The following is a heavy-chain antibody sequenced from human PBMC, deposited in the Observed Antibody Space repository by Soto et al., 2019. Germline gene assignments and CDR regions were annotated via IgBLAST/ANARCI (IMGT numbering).Heavy chain of an antibody. J-gene: IGHJ4*02. D-gene: IGHD6-19*01. Sequence: SETLSLTCAVSGYSISSGYYWGFIRQPPGKGLEWIGSIYHSGSTYYNPSLKSRVTISVDTSKNQFSLKLSSVTAADTAVYYCARDLSNHYSSGPVDYWGQGTLVTVS. CDR3: ARDLSNHYSSGPVDY. V-gene: IGHV4-38-2*02. CDR1: GYSISSGYY. CDR2: IYHSGST.